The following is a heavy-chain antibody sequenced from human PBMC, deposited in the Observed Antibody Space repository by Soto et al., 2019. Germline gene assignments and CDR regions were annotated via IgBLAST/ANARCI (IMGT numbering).Heavy chain of an antibody. Sequence: SETLSLTCAVSGGSISSSNWWSWVRQPPGKGLEWIGYIPSRGRPFYNPSLTSRGTISADTSKNQLSLQLTSVTAADTAVYYCARDTYSGYDFGLWGQGTLVTVSS. J-gene: IGHJ5*02. V-gene: IGHV4-4*02. CDR3: ARDTYSGYDFGL. D-gene: IGHD5-12*01. CDR1: GGSISSSNW. CDR2: IPSRGRP.